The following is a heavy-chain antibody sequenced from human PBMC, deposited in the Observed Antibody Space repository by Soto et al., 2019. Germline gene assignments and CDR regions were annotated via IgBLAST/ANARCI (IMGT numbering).Heavy chain of an antibody. V-gene: IGHV4-34*01. D-gene: IGHD5-18*01. CDR1: GGSFSGYY. CDR3: ARVFYSYGSGGFDH. CDR2: INHSGST. Sequence: SETLSLTCAVYGGSFSGYYWSWIRQPPGKGLEWIGEINHSGSTNYNPSLKSRVTISVDTSKNQFYLKLSSVTAADTAVYYCARVFYSYGSGGFDHWGQGTLVTVSS. J-gene: IGHJ4*02.